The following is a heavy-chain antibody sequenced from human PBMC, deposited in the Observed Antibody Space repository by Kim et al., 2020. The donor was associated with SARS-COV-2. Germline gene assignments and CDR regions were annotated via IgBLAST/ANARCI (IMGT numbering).Heavy chain of an antibody. D-gene: IGHD3-10*01. Sequence: YAQKFQGRVTITADESTSTAYMELSSLRSEDTAVYYCARVYYYGSGSYSSWGQGTLVTVSS. J-gene: IGHJ5*02. V-gene: IGHV1-69*01. CDR3: ARVYYYGSGSYSS.